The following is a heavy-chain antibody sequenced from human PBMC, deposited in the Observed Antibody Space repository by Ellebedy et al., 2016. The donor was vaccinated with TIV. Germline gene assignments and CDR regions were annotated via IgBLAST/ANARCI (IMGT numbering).Heavy chain of an antibody. Sequence: PGGSLRLSCAASGFNFNNYAFHWVRQAPGKGLEWVAVMSYDGSKEYYADSVKGRLTISRDNSKTTVYLQMNSLRAEDTALYYCARDTSRLNWGRNFDIWGLGTMVIVSS. J-gene: IGHJ3*02. CDR3: ARDTSRLNWGRNFDI. CDR1: GFNFNNYA. CDR2: MSYDGSKE. V-gene: IGHV3-30-3*01. D-gene: IGHD3-16*01.